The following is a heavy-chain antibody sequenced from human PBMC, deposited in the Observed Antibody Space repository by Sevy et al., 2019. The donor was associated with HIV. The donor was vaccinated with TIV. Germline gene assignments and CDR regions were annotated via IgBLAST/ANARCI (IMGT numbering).Heavy chain of an antibody. J-gene: IGHJ4*02. D-gene: IGHD2-15*01. Sequence: ASVKVSCKASGGTFSSYAISWVRQAPGQGLEWMGGIIPIFGTANYAQMFQGRVTITADESTSTAYMELSSLRSEDTAVYYCARGPHHYCSGGSCYSTDYYFDYWGQGTLVTVSS. CDR1: GGTFSSYA. V-gene: IGHV1-69*13. CDR2: IIPIFGTA. CDR3: ARGPHHYCSGGSCYSTDYYFDY.